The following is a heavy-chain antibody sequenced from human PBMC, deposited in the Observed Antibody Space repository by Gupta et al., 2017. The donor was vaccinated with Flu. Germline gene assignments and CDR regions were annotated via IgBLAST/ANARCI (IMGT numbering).Heavy chain of an antibody. D-gene: IGHD3-3*01. V-gene: IGHV3-48*02. CDR3: ARGVRSGSPRSDCFDY. J-gene: IGHJ4*02. Sequence: EVQLVESGGGLVQPGGSLRLSCAASGFTFSSYSMNWVRQAPGKGLEWVSYISSSSSTIYYADSVKGRFTISRDNAKNSLYLQMNSLRDEDTAVYYWARGVRSGSPRSDCFDYWGQGTLVTVSS. CDR1: GFTFSSYS. CDR2: ISSSSSTI.